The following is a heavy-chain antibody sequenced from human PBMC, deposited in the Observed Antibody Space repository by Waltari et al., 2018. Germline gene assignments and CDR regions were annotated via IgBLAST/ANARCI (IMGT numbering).Heavy chain of an antibody. V-gene: IGHV4-39*01. D-gene: IGHD4-17*01. CDR2: MQYRGST. J-gene: IGHJ1*01. CDR1: GGSITTNYN. Sequence: QLQLQESGPGLVRPSETLTLTCTGSGGSITTNYNWAWIRQPPGKGLEWMGNMQYRGSTFYNPSLMSRVTISLDTSKNQFSLTLTSVDAADTAVYFCGRIAFGDDGGYFQYWGQGTLVTVSS. CDR3: GRIAFGDDGGYFQY.